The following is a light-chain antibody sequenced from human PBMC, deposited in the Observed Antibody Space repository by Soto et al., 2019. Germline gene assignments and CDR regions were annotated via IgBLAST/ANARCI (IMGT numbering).Light chain of an antibody. CDR3: SSYTSSSTLGGV. J-gene: IGLJ1*01. CDR2: DVS. Sequence: QSVLTQPASVSGSPGQSITISCTGTSSDVGGYNYVSWYQQHPGKAPKLMIYDVSNRPSGVSNRFSGSKAGNTASLTISGLQAEDEADYDCSSYTSSSTLGGVFGTGTKVTVL. V-gene: IGLV2-14*01. CDR1: SSDVGGYNY.